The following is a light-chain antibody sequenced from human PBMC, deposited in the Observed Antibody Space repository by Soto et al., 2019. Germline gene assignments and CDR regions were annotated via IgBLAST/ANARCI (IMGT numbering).Light chain of an antibody. V-gene: IGKV1-5*03. CDR3: QPYNSYLYT. Sequence: DIQMTQSPSTLSASVGDRVTITCRASQSISSWLAWYQQKPGKAPKLLIYKASSLESGVPSRFSGSGPGTEFTLTISSLQPDDFATYPCQPYNSYLYTFGQGTKREIK. CDR1: QSISSW. J-gene: IGKJ2*01. CDR2: KAS.